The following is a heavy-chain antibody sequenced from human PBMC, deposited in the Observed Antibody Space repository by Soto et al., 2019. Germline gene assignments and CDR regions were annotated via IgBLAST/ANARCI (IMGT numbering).Heavy chain of an antibody. CDR1: GFTFSSYA. CDR3: ARGPQSRSIVVVPLHI. V-gene: IGHV3-30-3*01. Sequence: QVQLVESGGGVVQPGRSLRLSCAASGFTFSSYAMHWVRQAPGRGLEWVAVISYDGSKKYYADSVKGRFTISRDKSKNTLYLQMNSLRAEDTTVYYCARGPQSRSIVVVPLHIWGHGTMVTVSS. J-gene: IGHJ3*02. CDR2: ISYDGSKK. D-gene: IGHD3-22*01.